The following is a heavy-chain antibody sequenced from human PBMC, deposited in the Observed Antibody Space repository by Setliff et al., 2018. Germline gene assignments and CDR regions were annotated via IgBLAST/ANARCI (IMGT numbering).Heavy chain of an antibody. CDR1: GYSFTSHY. Sequence: ASVKVSCKTSGYSFTSHYMHWVRQAPGQGLEWMGIINPGGLSSSSTQKFEGRVTMTRDTSTSTVYMELNSLTSDDTAVYYCARAGLAAAGRKGVFDHWGQGTPVTV. CDR3: ARAGLAAAGRKGVFDH. V-gene: IGHV1-46*01. CDR2: INPGGLSS. D-gene: IGHD6-25*01. J-gene: IGHJ4*02.